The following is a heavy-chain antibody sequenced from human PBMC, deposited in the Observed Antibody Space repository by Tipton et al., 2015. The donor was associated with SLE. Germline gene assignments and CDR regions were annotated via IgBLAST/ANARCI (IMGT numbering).Heavy chain of an antibody. V-gene: IGHV4-59*11. Sequence: TLSLTCTVSGGSISSHYWSWIRQPPGKGLEWIGYIYYSGSTNYNPSLKSRVTISVDTSKNQFSLKLTSVTAADTAVYYCARLPLWANWFDPWGQGTLVIVSS. J-gene: IGHJ5*02. CDR1: GGSISSHY. CDR2: IYYSGST. D-gene: IGHD5-18*01. CDR3: ARLPLWANWFDP.